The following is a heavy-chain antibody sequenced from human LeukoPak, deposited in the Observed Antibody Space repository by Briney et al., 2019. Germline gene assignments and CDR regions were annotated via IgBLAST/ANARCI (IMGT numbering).Heavy chain of an antibody. CDR2: IYYSGST. V-gene: IGHV4-59*01. J-gene: IGHJ6*03. Sequence: SETLSLTCTVSGGSISSYYWSWIRQPPGKGLEWIGYIYYSGSTNYNPSLKSRVTISVDTSKNQVSLKLSSVTAADTAVYYCARDGGVTYYYFYYYMDVWGKGTTVTVSS. CDR1: GGSISSYY. D-gene: IGHD3-16*01. CDR3: ARDGGVTYYYFYYYMDV.